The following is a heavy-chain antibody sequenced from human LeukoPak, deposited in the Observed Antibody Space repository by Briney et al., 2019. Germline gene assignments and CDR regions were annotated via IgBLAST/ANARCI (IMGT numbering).Heavy chain of an antibody. CDR1: GFTFSSYE. CDR2: ISSSGSTI. D-gene: IGHD3-22*01. CDR3: ARVGGTYYYDSSGYYLVGYFDL. Sequence: PGGSLRLSCAASGFTFSSYEMNWVRQAPGKGLEWVSYISSSGSTIYYADSVKGRFTISRDNAKNSLYLQMNSLRAEDTAVYYCARVGGTYYYDSSGYYLVGYFDLWGRGTLVTVSS. J-gene: IGHJ2*01. V-gene: IGHV3-48*03.